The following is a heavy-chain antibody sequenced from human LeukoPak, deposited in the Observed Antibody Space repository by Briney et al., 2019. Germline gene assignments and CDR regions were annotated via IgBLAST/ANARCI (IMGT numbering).Heavy chain of an antibody. CDR1: GGSISSYY. CDR2: IYYSGST. D-gene: IGHD2-2*01. CDR3: ARRCSSTSCPVGLFDY. Sequence: PSETLSLTCTVSGGSISSYYWSWIRQPPGKGLEWIGYIYYSGSTNYNPSLKSRVTISVDRSKNQFSLKLSSVTAADTAVYYCARRCSSTSCPVGLFDYWGQGTLVTVSS. J-gene: IGHJ4*02. V-gene: IGHV4-59*12.